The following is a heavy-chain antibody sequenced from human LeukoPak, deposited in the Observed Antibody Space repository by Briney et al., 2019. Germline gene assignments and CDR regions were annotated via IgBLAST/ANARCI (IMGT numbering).Heavy chain of an antibody. D-gene: IGHD3-22*01. CDR2: IIPIFCTA. J-gene: IGHJ4*02. V-gene: IGHV1-69*05. CDR1: GYTFTGYY. Sequence: GASVKVSCKASGYTFTGYYIHWVRQAPGQGLEWMGRIIPIFCTANYAQKFQGRVTITTDESTSTAYMKLSSLRSEDTAVYYCARARTKYYDSSGHYYGYWGQGTLVTVSS. CDR3: ARARTKYYDSSGHYYGY.